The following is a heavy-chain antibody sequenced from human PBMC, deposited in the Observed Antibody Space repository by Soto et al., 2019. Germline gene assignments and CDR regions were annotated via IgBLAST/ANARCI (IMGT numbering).Heavy chain of an antibody. CDR2: ISSRRSTI. V-gene: IGHV3-11*01. Sequence: QVQLVESGGGLVKPGGSLRLSCAASGFTFSDYYMTWIRQPPGKGLEWVSYISSRRSTIYYADSVKGRFTISRENAKNALYLQMNSLRAEDTAVYYCARDPRKYYFDYWGQGTLVTVSS. CDR3: ARDPRKYYFDY. CDR1: GFTFSDYY. J-gene: IGHJ4*02.